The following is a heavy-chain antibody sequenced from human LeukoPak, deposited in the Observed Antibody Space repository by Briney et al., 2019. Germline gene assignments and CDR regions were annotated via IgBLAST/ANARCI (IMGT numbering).Heavy chain of an antibody. J-gene: IGHJ3*02. CDR2: IYHSGST. V-gene: IGHV4-30-2*01. CDR3: ARELGPRRKNDAFDI. Sequence: ASETLSLTCAVSGGSISSGGYSWSWIRQPPGKGLEWIGYIYHSGSTYYNPSLKSRVTISVDRSKNQFSLKLSSVTAADTAVYYCARELGPRRKNDAFDIWGQGQWSPSLQ. CDR1: GGSISSGGYS.